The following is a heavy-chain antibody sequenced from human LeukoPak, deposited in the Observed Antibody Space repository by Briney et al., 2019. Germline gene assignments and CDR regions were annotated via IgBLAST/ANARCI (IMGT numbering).Heavy chain of an antibody. CDR2: IKEDGSDK. J-gene: IGHJ4*02. Sequence: GWSLRLSCAASGFSFRRFWMSWVRQAPGKGLEWVASIKEDGSDKYYVESVNGRFTISREYARNSLYLQMNSLRAEDTAVYYCARVLWFGGIYYFDYWGQGTLVTVSS. D-gene: IGHD3-10*01. V-gene: IGHV3-7*04. CDR3: ARVLWFGGIYYFDY. CDR1: GFSFRRFW.